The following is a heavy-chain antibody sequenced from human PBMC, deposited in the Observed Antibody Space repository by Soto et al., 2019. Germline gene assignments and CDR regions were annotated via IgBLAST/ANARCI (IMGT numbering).Heavy chain of an antibody. V-gene: IGHV3-72*01. J-gene: IGHJ4*02. CDR3: TIEGAYPGPDFDY. CDR2: TKNKANSYTT. Sequence: PXGSLRLSCAAAGCTFSDRYMDWVRQAPGKGLEWVGRTKNKANSYTTEYAASVKGRFTISRDDSRNSVYLQMNSLKTDDTAVYYCTIEGAYPGPDFDYWGQGTLVTVSS. CDR1: GCTFSDRY. D-gene: IGHD3-16*01.